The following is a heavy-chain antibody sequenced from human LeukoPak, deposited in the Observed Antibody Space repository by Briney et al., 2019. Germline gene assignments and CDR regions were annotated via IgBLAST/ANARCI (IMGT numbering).Heavy chain of an antibody. V-gene: IGHV4-34*01. CDR1: GGSFSGYY. Sequence: SETLSLTCVVYGGSFSGYYWSGIRQPPGKGLEWIGEINHSESTNYNPSLKSRVTISVDTSNNQFSLKLSSVTAADTAVYYCARARRGYSTSWYEDWGQGTLVTVSS. CDR2: INHSEST. CDR3: ARARRGYSTSWYED. D-gene: IGHD6-13*01. J-gene: IGHJ4*02.